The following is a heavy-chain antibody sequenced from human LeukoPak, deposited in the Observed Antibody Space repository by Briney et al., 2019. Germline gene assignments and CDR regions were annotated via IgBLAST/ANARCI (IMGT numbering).Heavy chain of an antibody. CDR2: IYTSGST. CDR3: ARDSGVSHLDY. Sequence: ASQTLSLTCTVSGGSISSGSYYWSWIRQPAGKGLEWIGRIYTSGSTNYNPSLKSRVTISVDTSKNQFSLKLSSVTAADTAVCYCARDSGVSHLDYWGQGTLVTVSS. V-gene: IGHV4-61*02. CDR1: GGSISSGSYY. J-gene: IGHJ4*02. D-gene: IGHD1-26*01.